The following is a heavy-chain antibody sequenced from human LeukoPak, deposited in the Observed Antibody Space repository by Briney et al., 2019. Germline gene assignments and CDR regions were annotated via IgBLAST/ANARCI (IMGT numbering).Heavy chain of an antibody. CDR1: GYSISSSNW. V-gene: IGHV4-28*01. Sequence: PSDTLSLTCAVSGYSISSSNWWGWIRQPPGKGLEWIGYIYYSGSTYYNPSLKSRVTMSVDTSKNQFSLKLSSVTAVDTAVYYCASSYSSSWPDFDYWGQGTLVTVSS. D-gene: IGHD6-13*01. CDR2: IYYSGST. CDR3: ASSYSSSWPDFDY. J-gene: IGHJ4*02.